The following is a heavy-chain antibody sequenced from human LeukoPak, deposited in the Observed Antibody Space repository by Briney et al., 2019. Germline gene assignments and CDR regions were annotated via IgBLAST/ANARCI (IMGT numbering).Heavy chain of an antibody. J-gene: IGHJ3*02. D-gene: IGHD6-19*01. CDR1: GFTFSSYS. CDR2: ISSSSDTI. V-gene: IGHV3-48*04. Sequence: GGSLRLSRAASGFTFSSYSMNWVRQAPGKGLEWVSYISSSSDTIYYTNSVKGRFTISRDNAKNSLYLQMNSLRAEDTAVYYCARAVAGPYAAFDIWGQGTMVTVSS. CDR3: ARAVAGPYAAFDI.